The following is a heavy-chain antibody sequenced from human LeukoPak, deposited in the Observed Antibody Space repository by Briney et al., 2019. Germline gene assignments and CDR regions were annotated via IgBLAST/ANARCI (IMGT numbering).Heavy chain of an antibody. CDR2: IYYSGST. D-gene: IGHD7-27*01. Sequence: SETLSLTCTVSGGSVSSGSYYWSWIRQPPGKGLEWIGYIYYSGSTNYNPSLKSRVTISVDTSKNQFSLKLSSVTAADTAVYYCARDGVLGSYGMDVWGQGTTVTVSS. CDR1: GGSVSSGSYY. V-gene: IGHV4-61*01. J-gene: IGHJ6*02. CDR3: ARDGVLGSYGMDV.